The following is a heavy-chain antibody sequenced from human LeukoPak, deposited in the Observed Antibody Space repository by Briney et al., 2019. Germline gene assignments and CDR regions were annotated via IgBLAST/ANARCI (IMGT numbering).Heavy chain of an antibody. CDR3: ARSGLIAVAGKDDY. D-gene: IGHD6-19*01. CDR1: GYTFTRYG. V-gene: IGHV1-18*04. Sequence: ASVKVSCKASGYTFTRYGISWVPQAPGQGLEWMVWISAYNGNTNYAQKLQGRVTITTDTSTSTAYMELRSLRSDDTAVDYCARSGLIAVAGKDDYWGQGTLVTVSS. CDR2: ISAYNGNT. J-gene: IGHJ4*02.